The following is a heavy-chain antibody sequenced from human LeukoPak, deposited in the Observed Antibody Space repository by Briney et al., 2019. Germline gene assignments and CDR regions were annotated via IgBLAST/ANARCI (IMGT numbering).Heavy chain of an antibody. D-gene: IGHD7-27*01. CDR3: AKDRSLGIGSFDY. V-gene: IGHV3-23*01. Sequence: GGSLRLSCAASGFTFSSFAMSWVRQAPGKGLEWVSAISGSGGSTYYADSMKGRFTISRDNSKNTLYLQMNSLRAEDTAVYYCAKDRSLGIGSFDYWGQGTLVTVSS. J-gene: IGHJ4*02. CDR2: ISGSGGST. CDR1: GFTFSSFA.